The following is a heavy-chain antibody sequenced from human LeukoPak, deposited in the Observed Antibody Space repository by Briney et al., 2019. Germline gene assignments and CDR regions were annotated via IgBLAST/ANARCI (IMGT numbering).Heavy chain of an antibody. D-gene: IGHD5-18*01. CDR2: ISSSSSTI. J-gene: IGHJ4*02. V-gene: IGHV3-48*01. Sequence: PGGSLRLSCAASGFTFSSYSMNWVRQAPGKGLEWVSYISSSSSTIYYADSVKGRFTISRDNAKNSLYLQMNSLRAEDTAVYYCAKDRSLIQPPDWGQGTLVTVSS. CDR1: GFTFSSYS. CDR3: AKDRSLIQPPD.